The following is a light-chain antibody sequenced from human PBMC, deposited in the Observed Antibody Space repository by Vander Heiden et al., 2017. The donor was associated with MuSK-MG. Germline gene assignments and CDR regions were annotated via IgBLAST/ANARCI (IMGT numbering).Light chain of an antibody. CDR3: QQYDGALLT. CDR1: HTVSNNF. V-gene: IGKV3-20*01. Sequence: ENVLTQSPGTLSLAPGESATPSSRASHTVSNNFLAWYQQKPGQAPRLLIHGASSRVSGIPDRFSGSGSGPDFTLTISRLEPEDSAVYYCQQYDGALLTFGGGTKVEIK. J-gene: IGKJ4*01. CDR2: GAS.